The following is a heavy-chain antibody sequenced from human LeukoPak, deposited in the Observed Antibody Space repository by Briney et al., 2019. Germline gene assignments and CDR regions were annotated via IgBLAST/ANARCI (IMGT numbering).Heavy chain of an antibody. CDR2: IHPSGST. J-gene: IGHJ4*02. CDR3: AGGYRLGVFDY. V-gene: IGHV4-4*07. Sequence: SETLSLTCTVSGGSISSYYWTWIRLSAGKGLEWIGRIHPSGSTNYNPSLESRVTISVDTSKNQFSLKLSSVTAADTAVYYCAGGYRLGVFDYWGQGTLVTVSS. CDR1: GGSISSYY. D-gene: IGHD6-25*01.